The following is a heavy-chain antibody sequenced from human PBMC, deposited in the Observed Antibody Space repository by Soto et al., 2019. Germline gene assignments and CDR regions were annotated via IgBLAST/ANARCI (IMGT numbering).Heavy chain of an antibody. CDR2: IYYSGST. V-gene: IGHV4-39*07. CDR1: GGSISSSSYY. J-gene: IGHJ4*02. D-gene: IGHD7-27*01. CDR3: ARDQLTGDVDY. Sequence: SETLSLTCTVSGGSISSSSYYWGWIRQPPGKGLEWIGSIYYSGSTYYNPSLKSRVTISVDTSKNQFSLKLSSVTAADTAVYYCARDQLTGDVDYWGQGTLVTVSS.